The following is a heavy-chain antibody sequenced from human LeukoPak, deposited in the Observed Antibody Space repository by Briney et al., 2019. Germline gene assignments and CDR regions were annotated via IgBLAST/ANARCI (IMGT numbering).Heavy chain of an antibody. CDR3: ARNGVVPAAIYPGMDV. Sequence: ASVKVSCKASGYTFTGYYMHWVRQAPGQGLGWMGRINPNSGGTNYAQKFQGRVTMTRDTSISTAYMELSRLRSDDTAVYYCARNGVVPAAIYPGMDVWGQGTTVTVSS. CDR2: INPNSGGT. CDR1: GYTFTGYY. V-gene: IGHV1-2*06. J-gene: IGHJ6*02. D-gene: IGHD2-2*01.